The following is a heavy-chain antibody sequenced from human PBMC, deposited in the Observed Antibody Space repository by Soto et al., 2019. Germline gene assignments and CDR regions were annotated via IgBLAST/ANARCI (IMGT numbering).Heavy chain of an antibody. CDR2: ICNTGRT. V-gene: IGHV4-31*03. CDR1: DRPSLSGGFY. Sequence: PFLTLTVSDRPSLSGGFYGGWIRQDAGKELGWIGNICNTGRTYYNLSPKSRVTRSVDTSKNRFSLKLSSVTAADTAVYYCTRGEAAAFDYWGQGTLVTVSS. CDR3: TRGEAAAFDY. D-gene: IGHD6-13*01. J-gene: IGHJ4*02.